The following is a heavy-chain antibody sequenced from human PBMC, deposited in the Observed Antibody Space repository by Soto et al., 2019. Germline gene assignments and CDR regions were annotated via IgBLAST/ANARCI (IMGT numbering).Heavy chain of an antibody. V-gene: IGHV5-51*01. D-gene: IGHD6-13*01. CDR3: AKHSRKFRYYFYAMEV. CDR1: GYPFPDYW. Sequence: SLKISCKGSGYPFPDYWIGWVRQLPGKGLEWMGIIYPGDSDTRYSPSFQGHVTITVDKSTNTAYLQWNTLRASDTAMYYCAKHSRKFRYYFYAMEVWGQGTTGTGSS. CDR2: IYPGDSDT. J-gene: IGHJ6*02.